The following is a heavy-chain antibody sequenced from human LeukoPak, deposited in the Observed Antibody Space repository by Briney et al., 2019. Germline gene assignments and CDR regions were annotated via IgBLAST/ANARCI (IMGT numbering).Heavy chain of an antibody. CDR1: GGSISSGSYY. CDR2: IYTSGST. CDR3: ARDGDFDY. Sequence: SETLTLTCTVSGGSISSGSYYWSWIRQPAGKGLEWIGRIYTSGSTNYSPSLKSRVTISVDTSKNQFSLKLSSVTAADTAVYYCARDGDFDYWGQGTLVTVSS. J-gene: IGHJ4*02. D-gene: IGHD7-27*01. V-gene: IGHV4-61*02.